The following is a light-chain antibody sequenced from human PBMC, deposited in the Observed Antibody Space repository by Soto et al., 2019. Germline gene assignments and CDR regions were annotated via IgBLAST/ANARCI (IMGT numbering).Light chain of an antibody. CDR3: QQYHTYRT. V-gene: IGKV1-39*01. CDR1: QSVSGF. J-gene: IGKJ1*01. CDR2: VAS. Sequence: DIQMTQSPSSLSASVGDTVTISCRASQSVSGFLHWYQQKPGKAPKLLIYVASSLQSGVPARFSGSGSGTDFTLTISSLQPDDFATYYCQQYHTYRTFGQGTKVEIK.